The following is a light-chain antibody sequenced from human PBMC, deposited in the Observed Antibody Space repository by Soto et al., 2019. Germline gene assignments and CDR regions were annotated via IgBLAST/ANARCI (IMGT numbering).Light chain of an antibody. CDR2: DNN. J-gene: IGLJ2*01. Sequence: QSALTQPASVSGSPGQSITISCTGTSSDVGGYNSVSWYQQHPGKPPKLMIYDNNKRPSGIPDRFSGSKSGTSGTLDITGLQTGDEADYYCATWDGSLPGEVFGGGTKLTVL. CDR3: ATWDGSLPGEV. V-gene: IGLV2-14*01. CDR1: SSDVGGYNS.